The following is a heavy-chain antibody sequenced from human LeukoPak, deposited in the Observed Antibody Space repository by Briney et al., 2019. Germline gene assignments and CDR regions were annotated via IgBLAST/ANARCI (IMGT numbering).Heavy chain of an antibody. Sequence: SVKVSCKTSGYTFTSYGISWVRQAPGQGLEWMGWISAYNGNTNYAQKLQGRVTMTTDTSTSTAYMELRSLRSDDTAVYYCARDGDSCTSTSCYYPLDYWGQGTLVTVSS. D-gene: IGHD2-2*01. CDR2: ISAYNGNT. V-gene: IGHV1-18*01. J-gene: IGHJ4*02. CDR3: ARDGDSCTSTSCYYPLDY. CDR1: GYTFTSYG.